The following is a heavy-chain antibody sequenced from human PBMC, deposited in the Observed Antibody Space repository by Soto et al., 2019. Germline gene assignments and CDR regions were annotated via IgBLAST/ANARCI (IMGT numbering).Heavy chain of an antibody. CDR3: ARGLAADGA. J-gene: IGHJ5*02. D-gene: IGHD6-13*01. Sequence: QVQLVQSGAEVKKPGASVKVSCTASGYTFTHYAIHWVRHAPGQRLEWMGFINAGSGNTKYSQTFQGRLTFTKDTSASTAYMDPSSRRSEDTAIYYCARGLAADGAWGQGTLVTVSS. CDR1: GYTFTHYA. V-gene: IGHV1-3*01. CDR2: INAGSGNT.